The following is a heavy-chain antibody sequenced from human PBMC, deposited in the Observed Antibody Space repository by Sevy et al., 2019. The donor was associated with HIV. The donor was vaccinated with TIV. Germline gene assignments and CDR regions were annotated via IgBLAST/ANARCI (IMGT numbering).Heavy chain of an antibody. Sequence: GGSLRLSCAASGFTFSSYWMSWVRQAPGKGLEWVANIKQDGSERYYVDSVKGRFTISRDNTKNSLYLQMDSLRVEDTAEYCCVRASQRFDYWGQGTLVTVSS. J-gene: IGHJ4*02. CDR3: VRASQRFDY. CDR1: GFTFSSYW. D-gene: IGHD6-25*01. CDR2: IKQDGSER. V-gene: IGHV3-7*01.